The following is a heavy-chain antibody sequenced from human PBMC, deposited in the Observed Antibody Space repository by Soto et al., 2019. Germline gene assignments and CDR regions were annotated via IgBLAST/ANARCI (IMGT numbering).Heavy chain of an antibody. CDR2: ISCCGGSA. J-gene: IGHJ4*02. CDR3: AREDGVVGATSAFDY. CDR1: GFNFKKFA. V-gene: IGHV3-23*01. D-gene: IGHD1-26*01. Sequence: EVQLLESGGGVVQPGGALRLSCVASGFNFKKFAMAWVRQAAGEGLEWVSGISCCGGSASYADSVKGRFSIARDDSKNTVSLQMNSLRAEDTAVYYCAREDGVVGATSAFDYWGQGTLVTVSS.